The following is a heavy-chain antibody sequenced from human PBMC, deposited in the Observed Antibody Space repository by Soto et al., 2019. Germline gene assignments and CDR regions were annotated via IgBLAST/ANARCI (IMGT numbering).Heavy chain of an antibody. V-gene: IGHV2-5*02. CDR3: AHTVARGAYWETFNY. CDR2: IYRDDDK. D-gene: IGHD1-26*01. CDR1: GFSLMTNGVG. Sequence: QITLKESGPPLVKPTQTLTLTCTVSGFSLMTNGVGVGWLRQPPGKALEWLALIYRDDDKRYRPSLKSRVTITKDNTKNQVVLTMTNMDPVDTATYYCAHTVARGAYWETFNYWGQGTLVTVSS. J-gene: IGHJ4*02.